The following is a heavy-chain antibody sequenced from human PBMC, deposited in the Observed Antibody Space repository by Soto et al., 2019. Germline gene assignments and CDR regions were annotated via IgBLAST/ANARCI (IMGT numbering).Heavy chain of an antibody. CDR3: ARVQVATITGAPYYFDY. CDR2: IYYSGST. V-gene: IGHV4-59*01. D-gene: IGHD5-12*01. CDR1: GGSISSYY. Sequence: QVQLQESGPGLVKPSETLSLTCTVSGGSISSYYWSWIRQPPGKGLEWIGYIYYSGSTNYNPSLKSRVTISVDTSKNQFSLKLSSVTAADTAVYYCARVQVATITGAPYYFDYWGQGTLVTVSS. J-gene: IGHJ4*02.